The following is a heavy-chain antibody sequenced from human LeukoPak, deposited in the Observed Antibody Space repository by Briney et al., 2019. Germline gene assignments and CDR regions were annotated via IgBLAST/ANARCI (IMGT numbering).Heavy chain of an antibody. Sequence: GGSLRLSCAASGFTFSSYSMNWVHQAPGKGLEWVSSISSSSSYIYYAGSVKGRFTISRDNAKNSLYLQMNSLRAEDTAVYYCARPYCSGGSCRLADGFGPWGQGTLVTVSS. D-gene: IGHD2-15*01. V-gene: IGHV3-21*01. CDR1: GFTFSSYS. CDR2: ISSSSSYI. J-gene: IGHJ5*02. CDR3: ARPYCSGGSCRLADGFGP.